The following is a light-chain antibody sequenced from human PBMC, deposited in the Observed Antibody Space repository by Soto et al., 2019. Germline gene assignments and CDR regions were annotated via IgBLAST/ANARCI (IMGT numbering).Light chain of an antibody. CDR1: SSDVGGYDY. V-gene: IGLV2-14*01. J-gene: IGLJ3*02. Sequence: QSVLTQPASVSGSPGQSITISCTGTSSDVGGYDYVSWYQQHPGKVPKLMIYEVSNRPSGVSNRFSGSKSGNTASLTISGLQAEDEADYYCSAYSNFRVFGGGTQLTVL. CDR3: SAYSNFRV. CDR2: EVS.